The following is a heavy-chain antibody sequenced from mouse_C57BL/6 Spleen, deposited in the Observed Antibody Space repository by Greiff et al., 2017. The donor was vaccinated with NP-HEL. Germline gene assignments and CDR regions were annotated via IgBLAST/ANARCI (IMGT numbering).Heavy chain of an antibody. CDR1: GFNIKDDY. CDR3: TTFPLYDCGSSRFAY. D-gene: IGHD1-1*01. V-gene: IGHV14-4*01. CDR2: IDPENGDT. J-gene: IGHJ3*01. Sequence: EVQLQQSGAELVRPGASVKLSCTASGFNIKDDYMHWVKQRPEQGLEWIGWIDPENGDTEYASKFQGKATITADTSSNTAYLQLSSLTSEDTAVYYCTTFPLYDCGSSRFAYGGQGTRVTVAA.